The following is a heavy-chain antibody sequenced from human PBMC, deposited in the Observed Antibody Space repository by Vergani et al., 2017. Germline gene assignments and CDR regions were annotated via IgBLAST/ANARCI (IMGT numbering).Heavy chain of an antibody. CDR2: IIPIFGTT. CDR1: GGTFSSNS. V-gene: IGHV1-69*13. J-gene: IGHJ4*02. Sequence: QGQLAQSGAEVKKPGSSVKVSCKASGGTFSSNSISWVRQAPGQGLEWMGRIIPIFGTTSYAQKFQGRVTILADESTSTAYMELSSLRSEDTAVYYCAXSRIYYGAGSPDYWGQGTLVTVSS. D-gene: IGHD3-10*01. CDR3: AXSRIYYGAGSPDY.